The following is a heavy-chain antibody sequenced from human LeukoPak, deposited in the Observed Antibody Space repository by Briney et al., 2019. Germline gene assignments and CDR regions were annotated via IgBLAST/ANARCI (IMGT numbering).Heavy chain of an antibody. V-gene: IGHV4-34*01. Sequence: SETLSLTCAVYGGSFSGDYWSWIRQPPGKGLEWIGEINHSGSTNYNPSLKSRVTISVDTSKNQFSLKLSSVTAADTAVYYCARDQHPRAKYSSSWYRGLGFDPWGQGTLVTVSS. D-gene: IGHD6-13*01. CDR2: INHSGST. J-gene: IGHJ5*02. CDR1: GGSFSGDY. CDR3: ARDQHPRAKYSSSWYRGLGFDP.